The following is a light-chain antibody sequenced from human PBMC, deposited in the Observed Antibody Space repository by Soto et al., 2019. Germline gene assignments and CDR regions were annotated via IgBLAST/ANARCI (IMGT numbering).Light chain of an antibody. V-gene: IGKV3-20*01. CDR1: QSVRRNC. CDR2: DVS. Sequence: EIVLTQSPGTLSLSPGEGATLSCRASQSVRRNCLAWYQQKPGQAPRLLIYDVSSRASGSPDRFSGSGSGTDFTLTISRLEPGDFALYYCQQYGGSPITFGQGTRLEIK. CDR3: QQYGGSPIT. J-gene: IGKJ5*01.